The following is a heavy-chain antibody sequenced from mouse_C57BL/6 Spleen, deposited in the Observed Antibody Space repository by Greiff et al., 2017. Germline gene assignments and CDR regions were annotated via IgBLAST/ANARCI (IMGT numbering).Heavy chain of an antibody. V-gene: IGHV1-50*01. CDR1: GYTFTSYW. J-gene: IGHJ1*03. D-gene: IGHD1-1*01. CDR3: ARRGITTVVGFDV. Sequence: QVQLQQPGAELVKPGASVKLSCKASGYTFTSYWMQWVKQRPGQGLEWIGEIDPSDSYTNYNQKFKGKATLTVDTSSSTAYMQLSSLTSEDSAVYYCARRGITTVVGFDVWGTGTTVTVSS. CDR2: IDPSDSYT.